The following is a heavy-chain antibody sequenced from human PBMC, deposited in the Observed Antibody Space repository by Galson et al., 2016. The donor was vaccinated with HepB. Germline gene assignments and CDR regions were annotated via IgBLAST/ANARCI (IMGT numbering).Heavy chain of an antibody. CDR3: ARDLIFAGTFDC. Sequence: SVKVSCKASGYTFNSYGITWVRQAPGQGLEWMGWISAYNGNTNYAQKLQGRVTMTTDTSTSTAYMELRSLRSDDTAVYYCARDLIFAGTFDCWGQGTLVTVSS. CDR1: GYTFNSYG. J-gene: IGHJ4*02. CDR2: ISAYNGNT. V-gene: IGHV1-18*01. D-gene: IGHD3-10*01.